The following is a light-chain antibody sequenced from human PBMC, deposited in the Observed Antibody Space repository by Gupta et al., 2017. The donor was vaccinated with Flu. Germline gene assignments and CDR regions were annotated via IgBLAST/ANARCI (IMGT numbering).Light chain of an antibody. CDR2: DND. J-gene: IGLJ3*02. V-gene: IGLV1-51*01. CDR1: NSNIANNY. CDR3: GTWDSSLSAWV. Sequence: HSVLTQPTSVSAAPGHKVTISCSGSNSNIANNYVSWYQRLPGTGPKVLIYDNDKRPSGIPDRFSGSKSGASATLGITGLQTGDEADYYCGTWDSSLSAWVFGGGTRLTV.